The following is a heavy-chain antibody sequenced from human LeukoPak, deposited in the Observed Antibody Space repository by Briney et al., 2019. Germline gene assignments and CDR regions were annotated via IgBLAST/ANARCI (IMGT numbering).Heavy chain of an antibody. CDR1: GYTFTNWY. CDR2: INPHSGGT. Sequence: ATVKVSCKASGYTFTNWYIHWVRQAPGQGPEWMGWINPHSGGTNYAQKFQGRVTMTRDTSITTAYMELSRLRSDDTAVYYCAKWGAENAFDIWGQGTMVTVCS. V-gene: IGHV1-2*02. J-gene: IGHJ3*02. CDR3: AKWGAENAFDI. D-gene: IGHD1-26*01.